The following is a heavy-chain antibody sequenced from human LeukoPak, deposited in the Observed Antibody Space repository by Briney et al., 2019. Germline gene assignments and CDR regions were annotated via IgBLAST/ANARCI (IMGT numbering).Heavy chain of an antibody. CDR2: IYSGGST. D-gene: IGHD2-21*02. CDR1: GFTVSSNY. V-gene: IGHV3-66*01. Sequence: PGGSLRLSCAASGFTVSSNYMSWVRQAPGKRLEWVSVIYSGGSTYYADSAKGRFTISRDNSKNTLYLQMNSLRAEDTAVYYCARSSAYCGGDCYFDYWGQGALVTVSS. CDR3: ARSSAYCGGDCYFDY. J-gene: IGHJ4*02.